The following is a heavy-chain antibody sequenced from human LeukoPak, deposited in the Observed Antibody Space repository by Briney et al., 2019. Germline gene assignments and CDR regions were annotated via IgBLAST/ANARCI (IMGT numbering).Heavy chain of an antibody. Sequence: GGSLRVSCAASGFAFSSYAMSWVRQAPGKGLEWVSAISGSGGSTYYADSVKGRFTISRDNSKNTLYLQMNSLRAEDAAVYYCAKGRKRTTATTFDYWGQGTLVTVSS. V-gene: IGHV3-23*01. CDR2: ISGSGGST. J-gene: IGHJ4*02. CDR3: AKGRKRTTATTFDY. D-gene: IGHD4-17*01. CDR1: GFAFSSYA.